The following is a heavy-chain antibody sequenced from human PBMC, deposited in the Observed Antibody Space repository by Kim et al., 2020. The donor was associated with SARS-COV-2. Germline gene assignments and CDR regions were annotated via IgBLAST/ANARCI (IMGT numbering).Heavy chain of an antibody. D-gene: IGHD6-19*01. J-gene: IGHJ4*02. Sequence: ESVKGRFTISRDNAKNSLYLQMNSLRAEDTALYYCAKDRYSSGWYVYFDYWGQGTLVTVSS. CDR3: AKDRYSSGWYVYFDY. V-gene: IGHV3-9*01.